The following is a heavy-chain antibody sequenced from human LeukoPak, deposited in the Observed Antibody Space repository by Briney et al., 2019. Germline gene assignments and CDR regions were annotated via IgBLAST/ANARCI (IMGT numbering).Heavy chain of an antibody. CDR3: ARLFRPQLSKPDDAFDI. Sequence: SETLSLTCAVYGGSFSGYYWSWIRQPPGKGLEWIGEINHSGSTNYNPSLKSRVTISVDTSKNQFSLKLSSVTAADTAVYYCARLFRPQLSKPDDAFDIWGQGTMVTVSS. CDR1: GGSFSGYY. CDR2: INHSGST. V-gene: IGHV4-34*01. J-gene: IGHJ3*02. D-gene: IGHD5-18*01.